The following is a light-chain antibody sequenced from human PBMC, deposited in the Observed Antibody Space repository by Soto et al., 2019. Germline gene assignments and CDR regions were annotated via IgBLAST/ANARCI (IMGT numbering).Light chain of an antibody. Sequence: DIQMTQSPSSLSASVGDRVTITCRASQSISRYLNWYQQKPGKAPKLLIYAASSLQSGVPSRFSDSGSGPDFPLTISSLQSEDSATYYCQQTYSTPLLFTFGQETHLEI. V-gene: IGKV1-39*01. CDR1: QSISRY. CDR2: AAS. J-gene: IGKJ2*01. CDR3: QQTYSTPLLFT.